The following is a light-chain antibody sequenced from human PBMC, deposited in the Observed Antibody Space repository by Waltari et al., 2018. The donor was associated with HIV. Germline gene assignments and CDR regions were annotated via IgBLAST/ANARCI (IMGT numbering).Light chain of an antibody. Sequence: DIVMTQSPASLAVSLGERATFHCRSSRTVLSNSDNRNYVAWYQQKTGQSPNVLIYWASTRQSGVPDRFSASGSGTNFSLTISSLQAADVAVYYCQQYYTVRPTFGGGTKVEIK. CDR2: WAS. J-gene: IGKJ4*01. CDR3: QQYYTVRPT. V-gene: IGKV4-1*01. CDR1: RTVLSNSDNRNY.